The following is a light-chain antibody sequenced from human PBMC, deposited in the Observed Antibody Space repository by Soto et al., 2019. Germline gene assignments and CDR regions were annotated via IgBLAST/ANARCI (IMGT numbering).Light chain of an antibody. J-gene: IGLJ2*01. Sequence: QSVLTQPASVSGSPGQSVTISCTGTSSDVGGYNYVSWYQQHPGKAPKLMIYDVSNRPSGVSNRFSGSKSGNTASLTISGPQPEDEADYDCSSYTCSSTYVVFGGGTKLTVL. V-gene: IGLV2-14*01. CDR1: SSDVGGYNY. CDR2: DVS. CDR3: SSYTCSSTYVV.